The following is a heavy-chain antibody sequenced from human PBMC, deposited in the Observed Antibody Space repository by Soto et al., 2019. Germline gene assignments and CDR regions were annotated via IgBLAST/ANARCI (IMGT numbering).Heavy chain of an antibody. D-gene: IGHD1-26*01. Sequence: SETLSLTCTVSCGSISSYYWSWIRQPPGNGLDWIGYMYYSVITXXXPCLKSRXXISVDTSKNQXSLKLXSMTAADTAVYYCARTKNSVGAVDIWGQGTMVTVSS. CDR3: ARTKNSVGAVDI. CDR2: MYYSVIT. V-gene: IGHV4-59*08. CDR1: CGSISSYY. J-gene: IGHJ3*02.